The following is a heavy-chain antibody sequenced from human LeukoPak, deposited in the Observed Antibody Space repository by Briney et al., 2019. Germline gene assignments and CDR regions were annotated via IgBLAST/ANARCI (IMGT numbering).Heavy chain of an antibody. D-gene: IGHD6-19*01. CDR3: ARLFHSSGSL. J-gene: IGHJ4*02. V-gene: IGHV4-38-2*01. CDR2: IYHSGST. CDR1: GYSISSGYY. Sequence: PSETLSLTCAVSGYSISSGYYWGWILQPPGKGLEWIGSIYHSGSTYYNPSLKSRVTISVDTSKNQFSLKLSSVTAADTAVYYCARLFHSSGSLWGQGTLVIVSS.